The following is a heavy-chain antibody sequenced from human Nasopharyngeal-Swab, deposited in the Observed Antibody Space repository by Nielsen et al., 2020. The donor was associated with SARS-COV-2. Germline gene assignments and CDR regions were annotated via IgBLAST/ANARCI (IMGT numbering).Heavy chain of an antibody. J-gene: IGHJ4*02. CDR2: ISYDGSNK. CDR3: ARDGLWFGELLSYFDY. CDR1: GFTFSSYG. V-gene: IGHV3-30*03. D-gene: IGHD3-10*01. Sequence: GESLKISCAASGFTFSSYGMHWVRQAPGKGLEWVAVISYDGSNKYYADSVKGRFTISRDNSKNTLYLQMNSLRAEDTAVYYCARDGLWFGELLSYFDYWGQGTLVTVSS.